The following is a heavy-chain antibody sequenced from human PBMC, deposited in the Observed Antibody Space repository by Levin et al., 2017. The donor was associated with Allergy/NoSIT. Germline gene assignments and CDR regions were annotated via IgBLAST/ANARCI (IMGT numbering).Heavy chain of an antibody. CDR2: ISSSGSTI. Sequence: GGSLRLSCAASGFTFSSCEMNWVRQAPGKGLEWVSYISSSGSTIYYADSVKGRFTISRDNAKNSLYLQMNSLRAEDTAVYYCARSKLLLGGDDYWGQGTLVTVSS. J-gene: IGHJ4*02. D-gene: IGHD2-15*01. CDR1: GFTFSSCE. CDR3: ARSKLLLGGDDY. V-gene: IGHV3-48*03.